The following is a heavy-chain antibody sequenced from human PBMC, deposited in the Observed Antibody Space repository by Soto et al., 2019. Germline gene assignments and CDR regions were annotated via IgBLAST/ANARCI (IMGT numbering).Heavy chain of an antibody. J-gene: IGHJ6*02. Sequence: EVQLVESGGGLVQPGGSLRLSCTASGFTFSSYWMSWVRQAPGKGLEWVANIKHDGSEKNYVDSVKGRFTISTDNAKNSVFLQMKSLRAEDTAVYYCARDPPATRHGMDVWGQGTTVTVSS. CDR2: IKHDGSEK. V-gene: IGHV3-7*03. CDR1: GFTFSSYW. CDR3: ARDPPATRHGMDV.